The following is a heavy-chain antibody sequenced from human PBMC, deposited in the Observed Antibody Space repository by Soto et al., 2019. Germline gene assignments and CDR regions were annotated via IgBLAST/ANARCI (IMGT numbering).Heavy chain of an antibody. CDR1: GGSFSGYY. CDR2: INHSGST. Sequence: QVQLQQWGAGLLKPSETLSLTCAVYGGSFSGYYWGWIRQPPGKGLEWIGEINHSGSTNYNPSLKSRVTISVDTSKNQFSLKLSSVTAADTAVYYCARRGYCSSTSCYTWGQWFDPWGQGTLVTVSS. CDR3: ARRGYCSSTSCYTWGQWFDP. V-gene: IGHV4-34*01. D-gene: IGHD2-2*02. J-gene: IGHJ5*02.